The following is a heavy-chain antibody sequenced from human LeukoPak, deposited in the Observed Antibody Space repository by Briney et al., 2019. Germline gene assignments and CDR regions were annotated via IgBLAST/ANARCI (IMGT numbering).Heavy chain of an antibody. V-gene: IGHV3-30*02. CDR1: GFAFSNYA. Sequence: GGSLRLSCAASGFAFSNYAMHWVRQAPGKGLGWVAFIRYDGSNKYYAESVKGRFTISRDNSKNTLYLQMNSLRAEDTAVYYCARGTYYYDSSGYYASDYWGQGTLVTVSS. CDR3: ARGTYYYDSSGYYASDY. J-gene: IGHJ4*02. D-gene: IGHD3-22*01. CDR2: IRYDGSNK.